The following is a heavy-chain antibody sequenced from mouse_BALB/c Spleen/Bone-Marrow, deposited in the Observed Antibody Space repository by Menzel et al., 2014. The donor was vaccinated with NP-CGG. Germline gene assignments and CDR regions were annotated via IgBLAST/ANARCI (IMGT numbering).Heavy chain of an antibody. CDR2: INSDGGST. V-gene: IGHV5-2*01. CDR1: EYEFPSHD. CDR3: ARHGDYYGSSLFAY. J-gene: IGHJ3*01. D-gene: IGHD1-1*01. Sequence: EVQVVESGGGLVQPGESLKLSCESNEYEFPSHDMSWVRKTPEKRLELVAAINSDGGSTYYPDTMERRFIISRDNSKXTLYLQMSSLRSEDTAFYYCARHGDYYGSSLFAYWGQGTLVTVSA.